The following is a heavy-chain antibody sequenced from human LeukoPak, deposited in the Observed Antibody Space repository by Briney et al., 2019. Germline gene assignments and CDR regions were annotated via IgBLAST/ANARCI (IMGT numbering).Heavy chain of an antibody. Sequence: GGSLRLSCAASGFTFSTYSMKWVRQAPGKGLEWVSYISSGSSTIYYADSVKGRFTISRDNAKNSLYLRMNSLRAEDTAVYYCATYRQTSEFDYWGQGTLVTVSS. CDR1: GFTFSTYS. J-gene: IGHJ4*02. CDR3: ATYRQTSEFDY. D-gene: IGHD1-14*01. V-gene: IGHV3-48*04. CDR2: ISSGSSTI.